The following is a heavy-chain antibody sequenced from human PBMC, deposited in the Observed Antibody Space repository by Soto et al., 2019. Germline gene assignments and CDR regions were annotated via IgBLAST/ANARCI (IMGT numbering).Heavy chain of an antibody. CDR1: GYTFTNNV. Sequence: QVQLVQSATEVKKPGASVKISCTASGYTFTNNVIHWLRQAPGQTLEWMGWIHTAKGNTKYSQKFEARVTLTRDTAASTAYMELNSLRSDDTAVYYCARDPIWTYTWNYARLNYLDPWGQGTLVTVSS. J-gene: IGHJ5*02. CDR2: IHTAKGNT. V-gene: IGHV1-3*04. D-gene: IGHD1-7*01. CDR3: ARDPIWTYTWNYARLNYLDP.